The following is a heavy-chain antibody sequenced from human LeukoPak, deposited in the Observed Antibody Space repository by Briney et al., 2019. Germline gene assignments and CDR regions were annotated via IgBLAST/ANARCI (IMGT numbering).Heavy chain of an antibody. J-gene: IGHJ6*03. CDR2: VEADGKNI. Sequence: PGGSLRLSCAASGFTFSHSIMHWVRQAPGKGLEWVAVVEADGKNIYYADSVKGRFTIYRDNYQNTVYVQMNTQRADDTAVYYCAREKSRDGHNEGLYYYYMDVWAKGTTVTVSS. CDR1: GFTFSHSI. D-gene: IGHD5-24*01. CDR3: AREKSRDGHNEGLYYYYMDV. V-gene: IGHV3-30*04.